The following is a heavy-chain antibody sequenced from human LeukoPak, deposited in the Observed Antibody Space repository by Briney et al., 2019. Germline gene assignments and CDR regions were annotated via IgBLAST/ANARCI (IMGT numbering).Heavy chain of an antibody. CDR3: ARAKPKNMVRGLIMRRESRYYFDY. CDR2: IYSGGST. V-gene: IGHV3-53*01. D-gene: IGHD3-10*01. Sequence: GGSLRLSCAASGFTFSNYEMHWVRQAPGKGLEWVSVIYSGGSTYYADSVKGRFTISRDNSKSTLYIQMNSLRAEDTAVYYCARAKPKNMVRGLIMRRESRYYFDYWGQGTLVTVSS. CDR1: GFTFSNYE. J-gene: IGHJ4*02.